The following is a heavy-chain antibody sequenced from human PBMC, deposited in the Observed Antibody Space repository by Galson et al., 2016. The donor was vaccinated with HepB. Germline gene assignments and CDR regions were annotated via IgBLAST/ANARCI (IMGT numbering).Heavy chain of an antibody. CDR3: MSYSDAWYSGF. D-gene: IGHD6-13*01. CDR1: GFTFSTFW. Sequence: SLRLSCAASGFTFSTFWMTWVRQAPGKGLEWVANIKQDGSGKYYVDSVKGQFTISRDNAKNSVYLQMNSLRGDDTAVYYCMSYSDAWYSGFWGQGTLVTVSS. CDR2: IKQDGSGK. V-gene: IGHV3-7*03. J-gene: IGHJ4*02.